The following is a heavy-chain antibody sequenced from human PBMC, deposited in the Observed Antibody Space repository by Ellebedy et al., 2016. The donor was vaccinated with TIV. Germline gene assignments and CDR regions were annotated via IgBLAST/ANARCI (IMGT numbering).Heavy chain of an antibody. D-gene: IGHD6-13*01. CDR1: GFTFRRYG. CDR2: ISSDGSKK. CDR3: AKPSDPNPGYSASWATYFDY. V-gene: IGHV3-30*18. Sequence: GGSLRLXXAASGFTFRRYGMHWVRQAPGKGLEWVGFISSDGSKKHYADSVEGRFTISRDNSQNTVFVQMNSLRVEDTAVYYCAKPSDPNPGYSASWATYFDYWGQGTLVTVSS. J-gene: IGHJ4*02.